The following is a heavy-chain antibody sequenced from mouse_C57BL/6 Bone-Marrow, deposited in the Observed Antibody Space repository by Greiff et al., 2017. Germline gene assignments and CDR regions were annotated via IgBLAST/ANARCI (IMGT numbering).Heavy chain of an antibody. Sequence: EVQLQESGPELVKPGDSVKISCKASGYSFTGYFMNWVMQSHGKSLEWIGRINPYNGDTFYNQKFKGKATLTVDQSSSTAHMELRSLTSEDSAVYYCARGARLPFAYWGQGTLVTVSA. D-gene: IGHD2-2*01. CDR3: ARGARLPFAY. V-gene: IGHV1-20*01. J-gene: IGHJ3*01. CDR1: GYSFTGYF. CDR2: INPYNGDT.